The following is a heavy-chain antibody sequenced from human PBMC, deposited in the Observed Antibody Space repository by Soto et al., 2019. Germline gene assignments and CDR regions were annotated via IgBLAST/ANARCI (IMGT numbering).Heavy chain of an antibody. CDR2: IIPIFGTA. V-gene: IGHV1-69*12. CDR1: GGTFSSYA. J-gene: IGHJ6*02. D-gene: IGHD1-1*01. Sequence: QVQLVQSGAEVKKPGSSVKVSCKASGGTFSSYAISWVRQAPGQGLEWMGGIIPIFGTANYAQKFQGRVRITAHESTSQAYMELSSLRSENTAVYYCAGDRVATTYCYGMDVWGQGTTVTVSS. CDR3: AGDRVATTYCYGMDV.